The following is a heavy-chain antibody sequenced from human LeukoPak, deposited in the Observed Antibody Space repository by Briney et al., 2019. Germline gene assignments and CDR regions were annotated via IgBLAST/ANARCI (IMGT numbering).Heavy chain of an antibody. CDR2: INQDGRQR. J-gene: IGHJ4*02. CDR1: GFTLSSHW. CDR3: ARGMKSDY. V-gene: IGHV3-7*01. Sequence: GGSLRLSCVVAGFTLSSHWMGWIRQAPGKGLEWVANINQDGRQRNYVDSVKGRFTISRDNAKNSLYLEMNSLRVEDTAVYYCARGMKSDYWGQGTLVTVSS.